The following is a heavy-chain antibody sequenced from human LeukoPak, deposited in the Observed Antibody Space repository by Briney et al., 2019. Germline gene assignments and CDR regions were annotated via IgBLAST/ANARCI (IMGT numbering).Heavy chain of an antibody. Sequence: GGSLRLSCAASGFTFMNYAMTWVRQAPGKGLEWVSTLTGGGGTTYYADSVKGRFTISRDNSKNTLYLQMDSLRAEDTAVYYCAKEVRESAWFYFDYWGQGTLATVSS. CDR1: GFTFMNYA. D-gene: IGHD3-10*01. J-gene: IGHJ4*02. CDR3: AKEVRESAWFYFDY. V-gene: IGHV3-23*01. CDR2: LTGGGGTT.